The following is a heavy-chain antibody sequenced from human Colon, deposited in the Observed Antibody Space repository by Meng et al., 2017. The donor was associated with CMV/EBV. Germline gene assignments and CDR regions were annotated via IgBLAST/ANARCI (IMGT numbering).Heavy chain of an antibody. V-gene: IGHV3-30-3*02. CDR1: GFTFSSYA. J-gene: IGHJ6*02. D-gene: IGHD6-19*01. CDR2: ISYDGSNK. Sequence: GGSLRLSCAASGFTFSSYAMHWVRQAPGKGLEWVAVISYDGSNKYYANSVKGRFTISRDNSKNTLYLQMNSLRADDTAVYYCAKRQDSSGWWGGGYYGMDVWGQGTTVTVSS. CDR3: AKRQDSSGWWGGGYYGMDV.